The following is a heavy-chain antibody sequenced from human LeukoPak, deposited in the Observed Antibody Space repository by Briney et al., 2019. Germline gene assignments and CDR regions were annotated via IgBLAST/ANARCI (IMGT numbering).Heavy chain of an antibody. J-gene: IGHJ4*02. V-gene: IGHV3-23*01. CDR2: ISGSGGST. CDR1: GFTFSSYA. Sequence: TGGSLRLSCAASGFTFSSYAMSWVRQAPGKGLEWVSGISGSGGSTYYPDSVKGRFTISRDNSKNTLYLQMNSLRAEDTAVYYCAKVGIEWLVPDYWGQGTLVTASS. CDR3: AKVGIEWLVPDY. D-gene: IGHD6-19*01.